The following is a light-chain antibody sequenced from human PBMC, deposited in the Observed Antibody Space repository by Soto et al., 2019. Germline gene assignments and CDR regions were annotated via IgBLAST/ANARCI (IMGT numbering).Light chain of an antibody. CDR3: QHSYSTPWT. Sequence: DIQITQSPSSLSAYVGDRVTITCQASQDISNYLNWYQQTPGKPPKILIYAASSLQSGVPSRFSGSGSGRDFTLTLSSLQPEDFETYFCQHSYSTPWTFGQGTKVDIK. CDR2: AAS. V-gene: IGKV1-39*01. J-gene: IGKJ1*01. CDR1: QDISNY.